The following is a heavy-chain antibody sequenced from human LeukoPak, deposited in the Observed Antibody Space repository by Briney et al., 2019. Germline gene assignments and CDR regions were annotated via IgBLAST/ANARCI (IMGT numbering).Heavy chain of an antibody. CDR2: FYSADTT. CDR1: GFTVSSTY. Sequence: GGSLRLSCAASGFTVSSTYMSWVRQAPGKGLEWVSVFYSADTTYYANPVKGRFTISRDNSKNMLYLQMNSLRAEDTAVYYCARREYYYGSGSYYFFDYWGQGTLVTVSS. D-gene: IGHD3-10*01. CDR3: ARREYYYGSGSYYFFDY. J-gene: IGHJ4*02. V-gene: IGHV3-66*01.